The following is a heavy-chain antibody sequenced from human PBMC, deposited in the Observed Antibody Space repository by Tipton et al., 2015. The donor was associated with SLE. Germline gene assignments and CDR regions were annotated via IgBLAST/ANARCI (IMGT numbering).Heavy chain of an antibody. V-gene: IGHV4-39*07. CDR1: GGSLSESFLY. CDR2: LHYRGST. D-gene: IGHD4-11*01. Sequence: TLSLTCTVSGGSLSESFLYRSWLRQSPGKGLEWIGRLHYRGSTFYNPPLKSRVSISLDTSKNQFSLRLRTVTAADTAVYYCSRQRLEPRGDYFDYWGQRSLVTVSS. J-gene: IGHJ4*02. CDR3: SRQRLEPRGDYFDY.